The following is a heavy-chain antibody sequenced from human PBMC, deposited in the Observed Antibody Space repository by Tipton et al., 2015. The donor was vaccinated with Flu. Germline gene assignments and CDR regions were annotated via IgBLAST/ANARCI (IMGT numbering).Heavy chain of an antibody. CDR1: GGSSGSYF. CDR2: IHNSGST. V-gene: IGHV4-59*01. CDR3: ARYDYYGSGTIDS. J-gene: IGHJ4*02. Sequence: LRLSCTVSGGSSGSYFWNWIRQSPGGGLEWIAYIHNSGSTTYNPSLKSRVTISIDTSKNQFSLKLFSVTAADTAVYYCARYDYYGSGTIDSWGQGTLVTVSS. D-gene: IGHD3-10*01.